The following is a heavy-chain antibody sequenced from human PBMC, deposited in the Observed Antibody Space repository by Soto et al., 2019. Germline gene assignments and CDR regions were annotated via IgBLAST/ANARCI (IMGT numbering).Heavy chain of an antibody. V-gene: IGHV1-69*12. D-gene: IGHD2-2*01. CDR3: ARHVPAAGYYYGMDV. Sequence: QVQLVQSGAEVKKPGSSVKVSCKASGGTFSSYAISWVRQAPGQGLEWMGGIIPIFGTANYAQKFQGRVTITADESTSAAYRELSSLRSEDTAVYYCARHVPAAGYYYGMDVWGQGTTVTVSS. CDR1: GGTFSSYA. CDR2: IIPIFGTA. J-gene: IGHJ6*02.